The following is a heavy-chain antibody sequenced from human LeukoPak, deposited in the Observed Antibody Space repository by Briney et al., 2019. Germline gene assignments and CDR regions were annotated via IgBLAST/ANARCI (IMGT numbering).Heavy chain of an antibody. J-gene: IGHJ4*02. CDR1: GLTFSTYS. CDR3: AREIYGGCLNS. CDR2: IRSSSTTI. Sequence: GGCLRPSYPASGLTFSTYSMNWVSQAPGKGLEWVSYIRSSSTTIYNADSVKGRFTISRDNARNSLYLQMNSLRDEDTAVYYCAREIYGGCLNSWGQGTLVTVSS. V-gene: IGHV3-48*02. D-gene: IGHD4-23*01.